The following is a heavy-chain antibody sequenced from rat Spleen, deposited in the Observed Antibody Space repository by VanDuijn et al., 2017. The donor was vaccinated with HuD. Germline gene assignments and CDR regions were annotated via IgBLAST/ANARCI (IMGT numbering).Heavy chain of an antibody. CDR1: GFTFNNYW. CDR3: AKGMEGMYTTDSCYYVMDA. D-gene: IGHD1-6*01. Sequence: EVQLVESGGGLVQPGRSLKLSCVASGFTFNNYWMTWIRQAPGKGLEWVASISNTGGSTYFRDSVKGRFTVSRDNAESTLYLQMDSLRSEDTATYYCAKGMEGMYTTDSCYYVMDAWGQGASVTVSS. V-gene: IGHV5-31*01. J-gene: IGHJ4*01. CDR2: ISNTGGST.